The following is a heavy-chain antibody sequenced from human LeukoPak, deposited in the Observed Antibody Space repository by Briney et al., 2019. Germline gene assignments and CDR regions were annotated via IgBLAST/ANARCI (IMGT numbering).Heavy chain of an antibody. V-gene: IGHV1-69*13. CDR1: GGTFSSYA. Sequence: SVNVSCKASGGTFSSYAISWVRQAPGQGLEWMGGIIPIFGTANYAQKFQGRVTITADESTSTAYMELSSLRSEDTAVYYCASYYDSSGYWVWYFDLWGRGTLVTVSS. D-gene: IGHD3-22*01. CDR3: ASYYDSSGYWVWYFDL. CDR2: IIPIFGTA. J-gene: IGHJ2*01.